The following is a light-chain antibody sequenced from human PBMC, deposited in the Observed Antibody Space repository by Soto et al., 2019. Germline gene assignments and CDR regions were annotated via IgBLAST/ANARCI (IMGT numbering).Light chain of an antibody. J-gene: IGLJ2*01. CDR1: SGSIASND. V-gene: IGLV6-57*04. CDR2: EDN. CDR3: QSYDSSNQVV. Sequence: NFMLTQPHSVSESPGKTVTISCTRISGSIASNDLQWYQQRPGSAPTTVIYEDNQRPSGVPDRFSGSIDSSSNSASLTISGLKTADEAAYYCQSYDSSNQVVFGAGTKLTVL.